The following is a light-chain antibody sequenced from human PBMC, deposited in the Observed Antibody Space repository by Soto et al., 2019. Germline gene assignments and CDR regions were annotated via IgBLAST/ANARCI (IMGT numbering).Light chain of an antibody. J-gene: IGKJ4*01. V-gene: IGKV3-20*01. CDR3: QQYGSSPRT. CDR2: RAS. Sequence: EIVLTQSPGTLSFSPGERATLSCRASQSVSSRSLAWYQQKPAQAPRLLLYRASSRATGIPDRFSGSGSGTDFTLTISRLEPEDFAVYYCQQYGSSPRTFGGGTKVEIK. CDR1: QSVSSRS.